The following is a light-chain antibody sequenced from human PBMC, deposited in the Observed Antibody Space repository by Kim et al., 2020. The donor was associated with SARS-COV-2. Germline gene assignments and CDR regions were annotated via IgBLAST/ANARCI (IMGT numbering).Light chain of an antibody. J-gene: IGLJ3*02. CDR3: QSYDNGNQV. V-gene: IGLV6-57*02. CDR2: EDS. Sequence: NFMLTQPHSVPESPGKTITISCTGSSGSIARNDVQWYQQRPGSAPTTVIYEDSKRPSGVPDRFSGSIDTASNSASLTISGLKTEDEADYYCQSYDNGNQVFGGGTQLTVL. CDR1: SGSIARND.